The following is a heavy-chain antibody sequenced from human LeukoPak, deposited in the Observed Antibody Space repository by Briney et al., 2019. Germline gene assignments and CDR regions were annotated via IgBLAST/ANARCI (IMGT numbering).Heavy chain of an antibody. CDR2: INHSRST. Sequence: SSETLSLTCAVYGGSFSGYYWSWIRQPPGKGLEWIGEINHSRSTNYNPSLKSRVTISVDTSKNQFSLKLSSVTAADTAVYYCARDRVYDFWSGYYTGIDYWGQGTLVTVSS. CDR3: ARDRVYDFWSGYYTGIDY. CDR1: GGSFSGYY. J-gene: IGHJ4*02. D-gene: IGHD3-3*01. V-gene: IGHV4-34*01.